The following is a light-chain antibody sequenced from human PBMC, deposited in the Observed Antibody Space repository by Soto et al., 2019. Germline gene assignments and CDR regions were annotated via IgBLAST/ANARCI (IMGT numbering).Light chain of an antibody. Sequence: QAVVTQEPSFSVSPGGTVTLTCGLSSGSVSTSYYPSWYQQTPDQAPRTLIYSTNTRSSGFPDRFAGSILGNKAALTITGAQADDESDYYCVLYMGSGVGVFGGGTKLTVL. CDR1: SGSVSTSYY. V-gene: IGLV8-61*01. J-gene: IGLJ3*02. CDR3: VLYMGSGVGV. CDR2: STN.